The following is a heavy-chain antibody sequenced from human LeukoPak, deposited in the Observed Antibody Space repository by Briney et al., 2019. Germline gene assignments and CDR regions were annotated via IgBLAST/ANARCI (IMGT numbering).Heavy chain of an antibody. CDR1: GYTFTSYA. CDR2: INAGNGNT. D-gene: IGHD3-22*01. CDR3: ARPYPPYFDYYDSSGYSPSYFDY. J-gene: IGHJ4*02. Sequence: GASVKVSCKASGYTFTSYAMHWVRQAPGQRLEWMGWINAGNGNTKYSQKFQGRVTITGDTSASTAYMELSSVTAADTAVYYCARPYPPYFDYYDSSGYSPSYFDYWGQGTLVTVSS. V-gene: IGHV1-3*01.